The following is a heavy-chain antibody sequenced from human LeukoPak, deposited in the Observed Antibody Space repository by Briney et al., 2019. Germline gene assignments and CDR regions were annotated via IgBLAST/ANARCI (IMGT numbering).Heavy chain of an antibody. Sequence: GGSLRLSCAASGFTFSSYGMHWVRQAPGKGLEWVAFIRYDGSNKYYADSVKGRFTISRDNSKNTLYLQMNSLRAEDTAVYYCAKIYCSSTSCYILDYYYYYMDVWGKGTTVTVSS. J-gene: IGHJ6*03. V-gene: IGHV3-30*02. D-gene: IGHD2-2*02. CDR3: AKIYCSSTSCYILDYYYYYMDV. CDR1: GFTFSSYG. CDR2: IRYDGSNK.